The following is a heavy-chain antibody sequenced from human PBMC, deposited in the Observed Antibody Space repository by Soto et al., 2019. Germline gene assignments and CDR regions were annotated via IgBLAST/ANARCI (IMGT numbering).Heavy chain of an antibody. V-gene: IGHV3-21*01. J-gene: IGHJ6*02. D-gene: IGHD6-6*01. Sequence: EVQLVESGGGLVKPGGSLRLSCAASGFTFSSYSMNWVRRAPGKGLEWVSSISSSSSYIYYADSVKGRFTISRDNAKNSLYLQMNSLRAEDTAVYYCARDLYSSSSGGSKGDHYYYYYGMDVWGQGTTVTVSS. CDR1: GFTFSSYS. CDR2: ISSSSSYI. CDR3: ARDLYSSSSGGSKGDHYYYYYGMDV.